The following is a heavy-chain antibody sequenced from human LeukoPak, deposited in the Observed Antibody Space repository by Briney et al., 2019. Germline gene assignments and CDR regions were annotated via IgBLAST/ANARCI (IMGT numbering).Heavy chain of an antibody. J-gene: IGHJ4*02. V-gene: IGHV4-39*01. Sequence: SETLSLTCTVSGGSISSSDSYWAWVRQPPGKGLEWIGSICFSRTTYYNPSLKSRVTISVDTSKNQFSLKLSSVTAADTAVYYCARLLVGVITTHSGDCWGQGTLVTVSS. D-gene: IGHD3-22*01. CDR3: ARLLVGVITTHSGDC. CDR2: ICFSRTT. CDR1: GGSISSSDSY.